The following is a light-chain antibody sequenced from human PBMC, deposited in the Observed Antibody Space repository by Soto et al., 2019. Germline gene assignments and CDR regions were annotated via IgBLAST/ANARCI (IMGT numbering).Light chain of an antibody. Sequence: EIVLTQSPGILSLPPGERATLSCRASQSINTYNLAWYQQKPGQAPRLLIYDASTRATGIPDRFSGSGSGTDFTLTISRLEPEDFAVYYCQHYGDSPYTFGLGTKLEI. CDR2: DAS. CDR1: QSINTYN. J-gene: IGKJ2*01. CDR3: QHYGDSPYT. V-gene: IGKV3-20*01.